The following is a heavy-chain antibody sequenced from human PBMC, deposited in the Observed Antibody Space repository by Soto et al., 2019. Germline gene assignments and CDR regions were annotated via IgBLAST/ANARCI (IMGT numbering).Heavy chain of an antibody. CDR1: GFTVSNNY. Sequence: EVQLVETGGGLIQPGGSLRLSCAASGFTVSNNYMSWVRQAPGKGLEWVSLIYSGGSTFYADSVKGRFTISTYHSKNTLFLQMNILRAEDTAVYFCATYTSLDYWGQGTLVTVSS. V-gene: IGHV3-53*02. J-gene: IGHJ4*02. CDR2: IYSGGST. D-gene: IGHD2-2*02. CDR3: ATYTSLDY.